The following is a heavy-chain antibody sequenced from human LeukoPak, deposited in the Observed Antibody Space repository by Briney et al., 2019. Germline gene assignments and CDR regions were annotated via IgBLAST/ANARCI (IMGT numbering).Heavy chain of an antibody. D-gene: IGHD1-26*01. J-gene: IGHJ4*02. CDR1: GGSISSSSYY. CDR2: IYYSGST. Sequence: SETLSLTCTVSGGSISSSSYYWDWIRQPPRKGLEWIRSIYYSGSTYYNPSLKSRVTISVDTSKNQFSLKLSSVTAADTAVYYCARGSGSYFPRPPNWGQGTLVTVSS. CDR3: ARGSGSYFPRPPN. V-gene: IGHV4-39*07.